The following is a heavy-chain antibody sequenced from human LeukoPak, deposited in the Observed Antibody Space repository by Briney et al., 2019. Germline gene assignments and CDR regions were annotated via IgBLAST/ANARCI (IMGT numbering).Heavy chain of an antibody. CDR1: GGTFSSYA. D-gene: IGHD5-18*01. Sequence: GASVKVSCKASGGTFSSYAISWVRQAPGQGLEWMGGIIPIFGTANYAQKFQGGVTITTDESTSTAYMELSSLRSEDTAVYYCAIGLRMTYYYYYMDVWGKGTTVTVSS. CDR2: IIPIFGTA. V-gene: IGHV1-69*05. J-gene: IGHJ6*03. CDR3: AIGLRMTYYYYYMDV.